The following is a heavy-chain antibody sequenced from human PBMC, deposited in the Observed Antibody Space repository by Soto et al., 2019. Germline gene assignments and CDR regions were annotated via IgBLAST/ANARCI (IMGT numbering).Heavy chain of an antibody. J-gene: IGHJ4*02. CDR1: VFTFSNYY. CDR2: ISGNGEII. CDR3: ARDVDADFRTDFDY. V-gene: IGHV3-11*01. Sequence: GGSLRLSCAASVFTFSNYYIHWIHRAQGKGLEWISYISGNGEIIQYAASARGRFTISRDNAENSVYLEMDSLRAEVTALYYCARDVDADFRTDFDYWGRGTLVTVSS. D-gene: IGHD4-17*01.